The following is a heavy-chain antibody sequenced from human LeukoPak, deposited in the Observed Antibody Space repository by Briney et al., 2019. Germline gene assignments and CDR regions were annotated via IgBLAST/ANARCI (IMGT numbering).Heavy chain of an antibody. CDR1: GFTFSSYS. V-gene: IGHV3-21*01. CDR2: ISSSSSYI. Sequence: GGSLRLSCAASGFTFSSYSMNWVRQAPGKGLEWVSSISSSSSYIYYADSVKGRFTISRDNAKNSLYLQMNSLRAEDTAVYYCARAPDRLAARPYYYYGMDVWGQGTTVTVS. D-gene: IGHD6-6*01. J-gene: IGHJ6*02. CDR3: ARAPDRLAARPYYYYGMDV.